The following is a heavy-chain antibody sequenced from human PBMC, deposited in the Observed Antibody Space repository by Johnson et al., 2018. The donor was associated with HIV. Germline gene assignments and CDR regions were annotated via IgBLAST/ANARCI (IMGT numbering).Heavy chain of an antibody. Sequence: VQLVESGGGVVQPGRSLRLSCAASGFTFSSYGMHWVRQAPGKGLEWVAIISYDGSNKYYADSVKGRFTISRDNSKNTLYLQMNSLRAEDTAVYYCATLLGIYTYQDSFDIWGQGTMVTVSS. J-gene: IGHJ3*02. V-gene: IGHV3-30*03. D-gene: IGHD5-12*01. CDR3: ATLLGIYTYQDSFDI. CDR1: GFTFSSYG. CDR2: ISYDGSNK.